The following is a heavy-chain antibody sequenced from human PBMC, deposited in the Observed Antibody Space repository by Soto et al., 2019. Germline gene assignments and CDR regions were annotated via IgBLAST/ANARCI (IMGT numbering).Heavy chain of an antibody. Sequence: QVQLVQSGAEVKKPGSSVKVSCKASGGTFSSYAISWVRQAPGQGLEWMGGIIPIFGTANYAQKFQGRVTSTADKSTSTAYMELSSLRSEVTAVYYCARNTNQLLAPYCYFGMDVWGQGTTVTVSS. J-gene: IGHJ6*02. CDR1: GGTFSSYA. CDR3: ARNTNQLLAPYCYFGMDV. CDR2: IIPIFGTA. D-gene: IGHD2-2*01. V-gene: IGHV1-69*06.